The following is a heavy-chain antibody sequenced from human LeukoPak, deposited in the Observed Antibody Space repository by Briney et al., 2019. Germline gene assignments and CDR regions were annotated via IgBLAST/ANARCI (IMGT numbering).Heavy chain of an antibody. CDR3: ARAVSSSYYYYYYMDV. Sequence: SETLSLTCTVSGYSISSGYYWGWIRQPPGKGLEWIGSIYHSGSTYYNPSLKSRVTISVDTSKNQFSLKLSSVTAADTAVYYCARAVSSSYYYYYYMDVWGKGTTVTVSS. CDR1: GYSISSGYY. J-gene: IGHJ6*03. V-gene: IGHV4-38-2*02. D-gene: IGHD6-6*01. CDR2: IYHSGST.